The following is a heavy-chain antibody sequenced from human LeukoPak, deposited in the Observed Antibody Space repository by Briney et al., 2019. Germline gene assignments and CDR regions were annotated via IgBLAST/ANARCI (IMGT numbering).Heavy chain of an antibody. Sequence: SLRLSCAASGFTFDDYAMHWVRQAPGKGLEWVSGISWNSGIIGYADSVKGRFTISRDNAKNTLYLQMNSLRAEDTAVYYCARELEDTAMANDAFDIWGQGTMVTVSS. J-gene: IGHJ3*02. CDR1: GFTFDDYA. V-gene: IGHV3-9*01. D-gene: IGHD5-18*01. CDR2: ISWNSGII. CDR3: ARELEDTAMANDAFDI.